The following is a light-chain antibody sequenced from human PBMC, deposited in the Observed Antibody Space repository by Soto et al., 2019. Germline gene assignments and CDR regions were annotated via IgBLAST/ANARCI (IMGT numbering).Light chain of an antibody. CDR1: SNDVGGYNY. Sequence: QPGSMSGFPGQSITISCTGTSNDVGGYNYVSWYQQHPGKAPKLMIYDVSNRPSGVSNRFSGSKSGNTASLTISGLQAEDEADYYCSSYTSTRGVFGTGTKVTAL. V-gene: IGLV2-14*01. J-gene: IGLJ1*01. CDR3: SSYTSTRGV. CDR2: DVS.